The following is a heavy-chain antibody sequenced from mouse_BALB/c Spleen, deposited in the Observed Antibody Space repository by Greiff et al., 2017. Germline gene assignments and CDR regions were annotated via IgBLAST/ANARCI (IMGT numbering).Heavy chain of an antibody. Sequence: EVHLVESGGDLVKPGGSLKLSCAASGFTFSSYGMSWVRQTPDKRLEWVATISSGGSYTYYPDSVKGRFTISRDNAKNTLYLQMSSLKSEDTAMYYCASLFTTVDWFAYWGQGTLVTVSA. J-gene: IGHJ3*01. CDR1: GFTFSSYG. D-gene: IGHD1-1*01. CDR2: ISSGGSYT. CDR3: ASLFTTVDWFAY. V-gene: IGHV5-6*01.